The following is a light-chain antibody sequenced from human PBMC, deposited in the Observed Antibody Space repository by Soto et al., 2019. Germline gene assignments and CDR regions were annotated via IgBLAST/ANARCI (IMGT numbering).Light chain of an antibody. V-gene: IGKV1-27*01. CDR1: QGINNY. CDR3: QKYDGAPFP. CDR2: AAC. Sequence: DIQMTQSPSSLSASVGDRVTITCRASQGINNYLAWYQQKPGQVPQLRIYAACPFQSGVPSRFSGSGSGTYFPLIITSLQPEEVATYSCQKYDGAPFPVRPGHNVAIK. J-gene: IGKJ3*01.